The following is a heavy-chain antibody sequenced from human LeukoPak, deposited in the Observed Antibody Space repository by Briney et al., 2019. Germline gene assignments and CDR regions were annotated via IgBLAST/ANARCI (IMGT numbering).Heavy chain of an antibody. D-gene: IGHD4-17*01. V-gene: IGHV3-48*03. CDR2: ISHTGSTI. J-gene: IGHJ4*02. CDR3: AAYGDYNY. CDR1: RFTFNSYE. Sequence: GGSLRLSCAASRFTFNSYEMNWVRQAPGKGLEWVSYISHTGSTIYYADSVRGRFTISRDNAKNSLYLQMHSLRAEDTAVYYCAAYGDYNYWGQGTLVTVSS.